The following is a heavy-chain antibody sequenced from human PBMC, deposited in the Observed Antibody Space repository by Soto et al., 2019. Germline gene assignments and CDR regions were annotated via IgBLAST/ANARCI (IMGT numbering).Heavy chain of an antibody. Sequence: QVQLVESGGGVVQPGRSLRLSCAASGFTFSSYGMHWVRQASGKGLEWVAVTWYDGSNKYYADSVKGRFTISRDNSKNTLYLQMNSLRAEDTAVYYCARGYSYGYGYFDYWGQGTLVTVSS. CDR1: GFTFSSYG. CDR2: TWYDGSNK. D-gene: IGHD5-18*01. V-gene: IGHV3-33*01. CDR3: ARGYSYGYGYFDY. J-gene: IGHJ4*02.